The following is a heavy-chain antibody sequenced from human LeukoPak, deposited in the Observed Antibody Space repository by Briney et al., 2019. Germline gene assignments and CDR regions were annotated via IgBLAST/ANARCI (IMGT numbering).Heavy chain of an antibody. CDR3: ARDSRSYYGVDY. CDR2: IYTSGST. Sequence: PSETLSLTCTVSGGSISSGDYYWSWIRQPAGKGLEWIGRIYTSGSTNYNPSLKSRVTMSVDTSKNQFSLKLSSVTAADTAVYYCARDSRSYYGVDYWGQGTLVTVSS. D-gene: IGHD1-26*01. V-gene: IGHV4-61*02. J-gene: IGHJ4*02. CDR1: GGSISSGDYY.